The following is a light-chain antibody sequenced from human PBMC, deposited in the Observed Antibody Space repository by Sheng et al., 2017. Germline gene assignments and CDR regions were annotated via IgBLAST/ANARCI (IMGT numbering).Light chain of an antibody. CDR1: QNINSW. J-gene: IGKJ1*01. V-gene: IGKV1-5*03. CDR3: KQYSLYWT. CDR2: KAS. Sequence: DTQMTQFPSIVSASVGDRVTITCRASQNINSWLAWYQLKPGKAPKLLIYKASSLGSGVPSRFSGSGSGTEFTLTISSLQPDDFGIYYCKQYSLYWTFGPGTKVEIK.